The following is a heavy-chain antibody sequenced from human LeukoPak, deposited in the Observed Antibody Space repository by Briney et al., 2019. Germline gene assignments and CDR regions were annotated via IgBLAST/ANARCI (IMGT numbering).Heavy chain of an antibody. CDR1: GGSISSYY. J-gene: IGHJ5*02. D-gene: IGHD3-10*01. CDR2: IYTSGSI. Sequence: SETLSLTCTVSGGSISSYYWSWIRQPAGKGLEWIGRIYTSGSITYNPSLKSRVSMSVDTSKNQFFLKLSSVTAADTAVYYCARDSGTTGEVKFDPWGQGTLVTVSS. CDR3: ARDSGTTGEVKFDP. V-gene: IGHV4-4*07.